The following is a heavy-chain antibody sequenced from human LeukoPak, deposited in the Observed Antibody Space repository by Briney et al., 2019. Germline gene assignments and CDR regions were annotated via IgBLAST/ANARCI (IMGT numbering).Heavy chain of an antibody. Sequence: GGSLRLSCAASGFTFSSYAMSWVRQAPGKGLEWVSAISGSGGSTYYADSVKGRFTISRDNSKNTLYLQMNSLRAEDTAVYYCAKELIVGYCSSTSCYGRDFDYWGQGTLVTVSS. CDR1: GFTFSSYA. D-gene: IGHD2-2*01. CDR2: ISGSGGST. J-gene: IGHJ4*02. V-gene: IGHV3-23*01. CDR3: AKELIVGYCSSTSCYGRDFDY.